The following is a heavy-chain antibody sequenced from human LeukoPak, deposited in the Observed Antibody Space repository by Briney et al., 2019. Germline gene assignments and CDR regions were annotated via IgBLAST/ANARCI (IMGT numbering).Heavy chain of an antibody. V-gene: IGHV4-59*01. CDR1: GGSISSYY. D-gene: IGHD5-12*01. CDR2: IYYSGST. Sequence: SETLSLTCTDSGGSISSYYWSWIRQPPGKGPEWIGYIYYSGSTNYNPSLKSRVTISVDTSKNQFSLKLSTVTAADTAVYYCAREHSGYDQPEYYFDYWGQGTLVTVSS. CDR3: AREHSGYDQPEYYFDY. J-gene: IGHJ4*02.